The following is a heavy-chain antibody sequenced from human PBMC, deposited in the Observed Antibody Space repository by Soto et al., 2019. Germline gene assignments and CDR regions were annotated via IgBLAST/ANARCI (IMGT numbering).Heavy chain of an antibody. CDR1: GFTFNTYV. V-gene: IGHV3-30-3*01. CDR2: VSSAGGSK. CDR3: ARGGGYSGYDRLDY. J-gene: IGHJ4*02. Sequence: QVQLVESGGGVVQPGKSLRLSCAASGFTFNTYVMHWVRQAPGKGLEWLAFVSSAGGSKYYADSVTGRFTISRDNSQNTLHLQMNSLGPEDTAVYYCARGGGYSGYDRLDYWGQGTLVTVSS. D-gene: IGHD5-12*01.